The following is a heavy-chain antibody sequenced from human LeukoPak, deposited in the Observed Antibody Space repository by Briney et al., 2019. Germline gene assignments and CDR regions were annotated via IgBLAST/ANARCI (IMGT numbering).Heavy chain of an antibody. CDR2: IKEDGSEK. D-gene: IGHD3-10*01. J-gene: IGHJ4*02. V-gene: IGHV3-7*01. CDR1: GITFSNSW. Sequence: GGSLRLSCAASGITFSNSWMCWVRQAPGKGLEWVANIKEDGSEKYYVNSVKGRFTISRDNAKNSLYLQMNSLRAEDTAVYYCARGGGSGSYYKRELDYWGQGTLVIVSS. CDR3: ARGGGSGSYYKRELDY.